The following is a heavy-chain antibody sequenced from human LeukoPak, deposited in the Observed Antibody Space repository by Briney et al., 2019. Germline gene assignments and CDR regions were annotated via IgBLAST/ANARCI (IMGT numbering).Heavy chain of an antibody. D-gene: IGHD2-21*02. Sequence: GGSLRLSCAASGFSVSNTYMCWVRQAPGKGLEWVSIIYSGGNTYYSDSVKGRFTIPRDNSKNTLYLQMNRLRPEDTAVYYCARGTVTAPDYWGQGTLVTVSS. CDR1: GFSVSNTY. V-gene: IGHV3-53*01. CDR2: IYSGGNT. J-gene: IGHJ4*02. CDR3: ARGTVTAPDY.